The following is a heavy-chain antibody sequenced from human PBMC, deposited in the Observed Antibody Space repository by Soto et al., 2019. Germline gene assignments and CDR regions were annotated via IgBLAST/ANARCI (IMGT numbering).Heavy chain of an antibody. CDR1: GFTFNSYA. V-gene: IGHV3-30-3*01. D-gene: IGHD3-22*01. Sequence: QVQLVESGGGVVQPGRSLRLSCAASGFTFNSYAMHWVRQAPGKGLEWVAVISYDGSNKYYADSVKGRFTISRDNSKNTLYLQMNSLRAEDTAVYYCARDRNDYYDSSGYSGDAFDIWGQGTMVTVSS. J-gene: IGHJ3*02. CDR2: ISYDGSNK. CDR3: ARDRNDYYDSSGYSGDAFDI.